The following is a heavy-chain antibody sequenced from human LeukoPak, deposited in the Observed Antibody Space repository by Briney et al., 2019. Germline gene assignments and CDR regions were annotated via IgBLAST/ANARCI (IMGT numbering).Heavy chain of an antibody. D-gene: IGHD1-26*01. CDR1: GGSISGSGSSYY. CDR2: IYYSGST. V-gene: IGHV4-39*01. Sequence: PSETLSPTCTVSGGSISGSGSSYYWVWIRQPPGKGLEWIGSIYYSGSTYYNPSLKSRVTISVDTSKNQFSLKLSSVTAADTAVHFCARTPRYSGNYYNAFDIWGQGTTVTVSS. CDR3: ARTPRYSGNYYNAFDI. J-gene: IGHJ3*02.